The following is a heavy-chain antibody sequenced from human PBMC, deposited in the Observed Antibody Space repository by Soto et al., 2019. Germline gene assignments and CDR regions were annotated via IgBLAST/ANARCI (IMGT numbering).Heavy chain of an antibody. CDR1: GVSIRSYY. Sequence: SETLSLTCTISGVSIRSYYWSWIRQPPGKGLECIGYIYYSGSTTYNPSLKSRLTISLDTSKSQFSLNLTSVTAADTAVYYCARLNSWPQIFDYWGRGTLVTVSS. J-gene: IGHJ4*02. CDR2: IYYSGST. CDR3: ARLNSWPQIFDY. D-gene: IGHD6-13*01. V-gene: IGHV4-59*01.